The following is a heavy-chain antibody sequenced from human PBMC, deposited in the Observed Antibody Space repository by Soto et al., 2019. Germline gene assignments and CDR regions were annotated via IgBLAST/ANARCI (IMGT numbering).Heavy chain of an antibody. CDR3: VKEPLDRRTFDI. J-gene: IGHJ3*02. CDR1: GFTFRSFA. Sequence: EVHLLESGGGLVQPGGSLRLSCAASGFTFRSFAMTWVRQTPGKGLKWVSTIDGGGGTTYYSDSVKGRFAISRDNSKNTVYLQMNNLRAEETAVYYCVKEPLDRRTFDIWGQGTMVTVSS. CDR2: IDGGGGTT. D-gene: IGHD1-1*01. V-gene: IGHV3-23*01.